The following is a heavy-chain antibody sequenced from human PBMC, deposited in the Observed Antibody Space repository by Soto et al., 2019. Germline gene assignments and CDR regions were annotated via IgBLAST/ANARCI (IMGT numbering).Heavy chain of an antibody. Sequence: QVQLVQSGAEVKKPGASVKVSCKASGYTFTSYGISWVRQASGQGLEGMGWISAYNGNTKYAQKLQGRVTMTTDTSSSTAYMELRSLRTDDTTVYHCARDEAYKWNDGGWFDPWGQGTLVTVSS. V-gene: IGHV1-18*01. D-gene: IGHD1-1*01. J-gene: IGHJ5*02. CDR3: ARDEAYKWNDGGWFDP. CDR2: ISAYNGNT. CDR1: GYTFTSYG.